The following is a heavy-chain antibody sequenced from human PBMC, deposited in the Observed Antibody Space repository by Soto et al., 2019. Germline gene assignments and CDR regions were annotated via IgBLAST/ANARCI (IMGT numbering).Heavy chain of an antibody. CDR2: ISDGGST. D-gene: IGHD3-3*01. V-gene: IGHV3-66*01. CDR1: GVTVNNCF. J-gene: IGHJ4*02. CDR3: ARDTLGGAYDFCH. Sequence: EVQLVESGGGLVQPGGSLRLSCEASGVTVNNCFMTWVGQAPGKGLEWVSTISDGGSTYYADSVNGRFIFSRDSSRNTVYLQMNSLRAGDTAVYYCARDTLGGAYDFCHGGQGTLVTVSS.